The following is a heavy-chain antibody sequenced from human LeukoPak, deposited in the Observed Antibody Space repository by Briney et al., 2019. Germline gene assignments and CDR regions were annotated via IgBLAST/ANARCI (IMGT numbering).Heavy chain of an antibody. D-gene: IGHD2-15*01. Sequence: GGSLRLSCEASGFTFIRYAMNWVRQAPGKGLVWVSRINSDASRPSYAGSVKGRFTISRDNAKNTVYLQMNSLRVEDTALYYCARETRETGSGDHQTDAFDIWGQGTMVSVS. CDR1: GFTFIRYA. V-gene: IGHV3-74*01. J-gene: IGHJ3*02. CDR3: ARETRETGSGDHQTDAFDI. CDR2: INSDASRP.